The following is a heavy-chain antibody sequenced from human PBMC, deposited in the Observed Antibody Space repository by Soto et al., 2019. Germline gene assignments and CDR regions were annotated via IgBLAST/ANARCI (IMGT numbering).Heavy chain of an antibody. Sequence: KPGGSLRLSCAASRFTFSDYYMSWIRQAPGKGLEWVSYISSSGSTIYYADSVKGRFTISRDNAKNSLYLQMNSLRAEDTAVYYCARDIAVAGTVVPYYYGMDVWGQGTTVTVSS. CDR2: ISSSGSTI. D-gene: IGHD6-19*01. J-gene: IGHJ6*02. V-gene: IGHV3-11*01. CDR3: ARDIAVAGTVVPYYYGMDV. CDR1: RFTFSDYY.